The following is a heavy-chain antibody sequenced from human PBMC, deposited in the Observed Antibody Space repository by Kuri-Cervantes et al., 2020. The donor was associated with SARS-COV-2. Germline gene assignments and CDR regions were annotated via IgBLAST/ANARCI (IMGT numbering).Heavy chain of an antibody. V-gene: IGHV5-51*01. Sequence: GESLKISCKGSGYSFTSYWIGWVRQMPGKGLEWMGIIYPGDSDTRYSPSFQGQVTISADKSISTAYLQWSSLKASDTAMYYCARRTRYCSSTSRDIGAFDIWGQGTMVTVSS. CDR3: ARRTRYCSSTSRDIGAFDI. CDR1: GYSFTSYW. J-gene: IGHJ3*02. CDR2: IYPGDSDT. D-gene: IGHD2-2*02.